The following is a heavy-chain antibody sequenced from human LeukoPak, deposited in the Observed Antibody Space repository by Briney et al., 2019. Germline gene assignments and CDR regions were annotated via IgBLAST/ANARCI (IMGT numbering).Heavy chain of an antibody. J-gene: IGHJ4*02. CDR3: AKESSSWSDFDY. V-gene: IGHV3-9*01. D-gene: IGHD6-13*01. CDR2: ISWNSGSI. CDR1: GFTFDDYA. Sequence: GGSLRLSCAASGFTFDDYAMHWVRQAPGKGLEWVSGISWNSGSIGYADSVKGRFTISRDNAENSLYLQMNSLRAEDTALYYCAKESSSWSDFDYWGQGTLVTVSS.